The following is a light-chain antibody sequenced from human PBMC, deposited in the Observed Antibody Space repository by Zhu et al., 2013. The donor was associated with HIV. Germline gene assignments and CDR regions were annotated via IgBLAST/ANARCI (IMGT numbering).Light chain of an antibody. CDR3: QQYNKWPPGLT. Sequence: EIVLTQSPGTLSLSPGERATLSCRASQSVSSNYFAWYQQKPGQAPRLLIYGASTRATGIPARFSGSGSGTEFTLTISSLQSEDFAVYYCQQYNKWPPGLTFGGGTKVEIK. J-gene: IGKJ4*01. V-gene: IGKV3-15*01. CDR2: GAS. CDR1: QSVSSN.